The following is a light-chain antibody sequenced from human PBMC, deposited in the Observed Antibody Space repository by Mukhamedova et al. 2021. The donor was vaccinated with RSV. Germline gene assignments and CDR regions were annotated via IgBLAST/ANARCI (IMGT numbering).Light chain of an antibody. CDR2: AAS. CDR3: QQFNTDPIT. Sequence: WYQHRVHGKAPKLLISAASTLQSGVPSRFSGSGSGTDFTLTINSLQAEDFATYYCQQFNTDPITIGQGTRLEIK. J-gene: IGKJ5*01. V-gene: IGKV1-9*01.